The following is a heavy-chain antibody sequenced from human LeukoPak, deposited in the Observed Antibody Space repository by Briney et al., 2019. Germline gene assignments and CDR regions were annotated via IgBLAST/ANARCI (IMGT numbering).Heavy chain of an antibody. CDR1: GYTFTSYY. Sequence: ASVKVSCKTSGYTFTSYYMHWMRQAPGQGFEWVGMINPNGGGTSSAQKFQGRVTLTRDTSTSTVYMDLSSLRSEDTAIYYCARRGGCISTSCNLDYWGQGTLVTVSS. CDR3: ARRGGCISTSCNLDY. J-gene: IGHJ4*02. D-gene: IGHD2-2*01. CDR2: INPNGGGT. V-gene: IGHV1-46*03.